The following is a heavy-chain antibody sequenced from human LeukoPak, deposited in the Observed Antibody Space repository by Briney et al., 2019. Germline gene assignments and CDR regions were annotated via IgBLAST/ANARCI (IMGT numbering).Heavy chain of an antibody. CDR1: GFTFSSYW. CDR2: IDEFGSVT. V-gene: IGHV3-74*01. J-gene: IGHJ4*02. D-gene: IGHD3-10*02. CDR3: VRDMFGGRDY. Sequence: PGGSLRLSCAASGFTFSSYWRHWVRQVPGKGLAWVSRIDEFGSVTNSADSVQGRFSISRDNAKNALYLQMNSLRAEDTAVYYCVRDMFGGRDYWGQGTLVTVSS.